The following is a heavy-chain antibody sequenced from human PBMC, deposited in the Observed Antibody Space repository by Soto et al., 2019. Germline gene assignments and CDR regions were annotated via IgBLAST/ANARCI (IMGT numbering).Heavy chain of an antibody. V-gene: IGHV1-8*01. CDR3: ATVPRGARYFYYLDV. CDR2: VSLNTGNT. Sequence: QVPLVQSGAEVKKPGASVMVSCEASGDTFTNYEINWVRQATGQGLEWLGWVSLNTGNTGYAQRFQGRVSMTANPSISTAYMELSSLRSEYTAVYYCATVPRGARYFYYLDVWGKGTTVIVSS. J-gene: IGHJ6*03. CDR1: GDTFTNYE. D-gene: IGHD3-16*01.